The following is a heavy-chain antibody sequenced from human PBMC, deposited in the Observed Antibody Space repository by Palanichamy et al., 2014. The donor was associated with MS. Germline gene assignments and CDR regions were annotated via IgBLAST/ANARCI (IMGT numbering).Heavy chain of an antibody. J-gene: IGHJ5*02. V-gene: IGHV4-34*01. CDR1: GGSFSGYY. CDR3: ARVYCSGGSCYRFDP. D-gene: IGHD2-15*01. Sequence: QVQLQQWGAGLLKPSETLSLTCAVYGGSFSGYYWSWIRQPPGKGLEWIGEINHSGSTNYNPSLKSRVTISVDTSKNQFSLKLSSVTAADTAVYYCARVYCSGGSCYRFDPWGQGTLVTVSS. CDR2: INHSGST.